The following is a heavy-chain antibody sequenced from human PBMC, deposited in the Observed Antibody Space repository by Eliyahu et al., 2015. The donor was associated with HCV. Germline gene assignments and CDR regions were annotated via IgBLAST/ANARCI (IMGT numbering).Heavy chain of an antibody. V-gene: IGHV3-49*05. CDR1: GFTFXXXA. CDR2: IRSKAYGGTT. Sequence: EVQLVESGGGLVXPGRSLRLSCTASGFTFXXXAMSWFRQAPGKGLEXVGFIRSKAYGGTTEYAASVKGRFTISRDDSKSIAYLQMNSLKTEDTAVYYCTRDGLWFGESAFDPWGQGTLVTVSS. D-gene: IGHD3-10*01. CDR3: TRDGLWFGESAFDP. J-gene: IGHJ5*02.